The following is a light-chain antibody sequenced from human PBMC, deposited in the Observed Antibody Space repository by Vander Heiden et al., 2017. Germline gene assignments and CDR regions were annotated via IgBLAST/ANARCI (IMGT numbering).Light chain of an antibody. CDR3: QQYYSTPYT. V-gene: IGKV4-1*01. J-gene: IGKJ2*01. Sequence: DIVMTQHPDSLAVSLGERATINCKSSQSVIYSSNDKNYLAWYQQKAGQPPKLLICCASTRESGVPDRFSGSGSGTDFTLTISSLQAEDVAVYYCQQYYSTPYTFGQGTKV. CDR2: CAS. CDR1: QSVIYSSNDKNY.